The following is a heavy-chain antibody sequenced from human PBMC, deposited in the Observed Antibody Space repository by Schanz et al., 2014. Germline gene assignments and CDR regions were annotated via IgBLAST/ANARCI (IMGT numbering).Heavy chain of an antibody. CDR2: ISTYNGHT. CDR3: ARAPTRMNMFRGVTYFFDY. Sequence: QVQLVQSGSELKKPGASVKVSCKASGYTFTSYSMNWVRQAPGQGLEWMGWISTYNGHTRYGQKFQDRLSLTTDTDTATAHVELRSLRTDDTAVYYCARAPTRMNMFRGVTYFFDYWGQGTLVTVSS. V-gene: IGHV1-18*01. D-gene: IGHD3-10*01. CDR1: GYTFTSYS. J-gene: IGHJ4*02.